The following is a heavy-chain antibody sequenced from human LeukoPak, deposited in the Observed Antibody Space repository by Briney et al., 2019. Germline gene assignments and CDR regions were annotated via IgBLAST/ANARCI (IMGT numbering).Heavy chain of an antibody. CDR3: ARVRGAYYYYTDV. D-gene: IGHD3-10*01. CDR1: VFTFSSYE. V-gene: IGHV3-48*03. J-gene: IGHJ6*03. CDR2: ISSSGSTI. Sequence: GGSLRLSCAASVFTFSSYEMNWVRQAPGKGLEWVSYISSSGSTIYYADSVKGRFTISRDNAKNSLYLQMNSLRAEDTAVYYCARVRGAYYYYTDVWGKGTTVTVSS.